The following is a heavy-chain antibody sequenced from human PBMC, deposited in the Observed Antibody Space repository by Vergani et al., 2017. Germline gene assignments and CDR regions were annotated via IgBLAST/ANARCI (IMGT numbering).Heavy chain of an antibody. CDR3: AADYGGNLDY. D-gene: IGHD4-23*01. V-gene: IGHV1-3*01. Sequence: QVQLVQSGAEVKKPGASVKVSCKASGYTFTSYAMHWVRQAPGQRLEWMGWINAGNGNTKYSQKFKGRVTVTADESTSTAYMELSSLRSEDTAVYYCAADYGGNLDYGGQGTLVTVSS. CDR2: INAGNGNT. CDR1: GYTFTSYA. J-gene: IGHJ4*02.